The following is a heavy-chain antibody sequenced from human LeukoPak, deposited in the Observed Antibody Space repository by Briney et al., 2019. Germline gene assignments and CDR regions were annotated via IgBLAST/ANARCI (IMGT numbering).Heavy chain of an antibody. J-gene: IGHJ4*02. CDR2: ISWNSGSI. V-gene: IGHV3-9*01. D-gene: IGHD3-22*01. CDR3: AKIDREYYYDSSGYFDC. CDR1: GFTFDDYA. Sequence: GGSLRLSCAASGFTFDDYAMHWIRQAPGKGLEWVSGISWNSGSIGYADSVKGRFTISRDNAKNSLYLQMNSLRAEDTALYYCAKIDREYYYDSSGYFDCWGQGTLVTVSS.